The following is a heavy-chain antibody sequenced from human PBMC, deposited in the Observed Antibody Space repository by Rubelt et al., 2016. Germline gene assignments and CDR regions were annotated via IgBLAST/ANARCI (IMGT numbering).Heavy chain of an antibody. Sequence: QVQLVQSGSELKKPGASVKVSCKASGYTFTSYAMNWVRQAPGQGLEWIGWIKAGNGNTKYSQKFRGRVTITMDTSASTAYMGLGSLRSEDTAVYYCARGLGLGYSSSWFNWFDPWGQEPWSPSPQ. J-gene: IGHJ5*02. CDR2: IKAGNGNT. CDR1: GYTFTSYA. CDR3: ARGLGLGYSSSWFNWFDP. V-gene: IGHV1-3*01. D-gene: IGHD6-13*01.